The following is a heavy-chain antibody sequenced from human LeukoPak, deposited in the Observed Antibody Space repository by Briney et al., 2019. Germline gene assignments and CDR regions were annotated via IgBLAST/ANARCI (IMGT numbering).Heavy chain of an antibody. CDR2: ITNDGSST. CDR3: AKDHADLDWFDP. D-gene: IGHD2-2*01. Sequence: GGSLRLSCAASGLTFSSHWMHWVRQAPGKGLVWVSRITNDGSSTTYADSVKGRFTISRDNSKNTLYLQMNSLRAEDTAVYYCAKDHADLDWFDPWGQGTLVTVSS. V-gene: IGHV3-74*01. CDR1: GLTFSSHW. J-gene: IGHJ5*02.